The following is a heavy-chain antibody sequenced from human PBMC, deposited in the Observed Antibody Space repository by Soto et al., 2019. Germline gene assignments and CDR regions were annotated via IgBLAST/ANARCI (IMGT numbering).Heavy chain of an antibody. CDR3: ARDLHGDYSSDF. D-gene: IGHD2-21*02. V-gene: IGHV1-18*01. CDR1: GYTFTSYG. CDR2: ISDYNGNT. Sequence: QVQLVQSGAEVKKPGASVKVSCKASGYTFTSYGISWVRQAPGQGLDWMGWISDYNGNTNYAQKLQGRVTMTTDTSTSTAYMELWSLRSDDTTVYYCARDLHGDYSSDFWGHGTLVTVAA. J-gene: IGHJ5*01.